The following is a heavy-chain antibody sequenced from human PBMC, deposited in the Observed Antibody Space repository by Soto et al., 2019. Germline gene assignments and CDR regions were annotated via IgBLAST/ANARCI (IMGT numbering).Heavy chain of an antibody. CDR1: GYTFTSYA. CDR2: INAGNGNT. D-gene: IGHD3-10*01. CDR3: AREWQYYGSGTQGWFDP. Sequence: ASVKVSCKASGYTFTSYAMHWVRQAPGQRLEWMGWINAGNGNTKYSQKFQGRVTITRDTSASTAYMELSSLRSEDTAVYYCAREWQYYGSGTQGWFDPWGQGTLVTVSS. J-gene: IGHJ5*02. V-gene: IGHV1-3*01.